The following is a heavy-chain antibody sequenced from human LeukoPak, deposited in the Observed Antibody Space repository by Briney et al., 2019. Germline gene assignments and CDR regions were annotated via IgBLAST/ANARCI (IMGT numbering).Heavy chain of an antibody. J-gene: IGHJ3*02. Sequence: PGGSLRLSCAASGFTFSSYEMNWVRQAPGKGLEWVSYISSSGSTIYYADSVKGRFTISRDNAKNTLYLQMNSLRAEDTAVYYCARECSTSCYGDAFDIWGQGTMVTVSS. V-gene: IGHV3-48*03. CDR1: GFTFSSYE. D-gene: IGHD2-2*01. CDR3: ARECSTSCYGDAFDI. CDR2: ISSSGSTI.